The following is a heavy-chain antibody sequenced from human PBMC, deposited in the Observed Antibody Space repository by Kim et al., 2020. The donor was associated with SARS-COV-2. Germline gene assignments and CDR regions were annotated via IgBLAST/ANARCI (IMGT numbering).Heavy chain of an antibody. Sequence: GGSLRLSCAASGFTFSSYWMSWVRQAPGKGLEWVANIKQDGSEKYYVDSVKGRFTISRDNAKNSLYLQMNSLRAEDTAVYYCARDRFDYGDYDMTIYFDYWGQGTLVTVSS. J-gene: IGHJ4*02. V-gene: IGHV3-7*01. CDR3: ARDRFDYGDYDMTIYFDY. D-gene: IGHD4-17*01. CDR1: GFTFSSYW. CDR2: IKQDGSEK.